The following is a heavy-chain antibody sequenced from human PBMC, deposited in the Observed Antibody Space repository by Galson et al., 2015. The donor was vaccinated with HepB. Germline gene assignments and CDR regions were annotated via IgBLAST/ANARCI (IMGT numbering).Heavy chain of an antibody. J-gene: IGHJ4*02. CDR1: GYTFTGYY. D-gene: IGHD3-10*01. Sequence: SVKVSCKASGYTFTGYYMHWVRQAPGQGLEWMGRINPNSGGTNYAQKFQGRVTMTRDTSISTAYMELSRLRSDDTAVYYCARGDYYGSGGFDYWGQGTLVTVSS. CDR2: INPNSGGT. CDR3: ARGDYYGSGGFDY. V-gene: IGHV1-2*06.